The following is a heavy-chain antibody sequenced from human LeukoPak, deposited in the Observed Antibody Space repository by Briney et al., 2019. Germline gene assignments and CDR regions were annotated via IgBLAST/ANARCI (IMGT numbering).Heavy chain of an antibody. J-gene: IGHJ4*02. CDR1: GLTFSSYS. V-gene: IGHV3-21*01. Sequence: GGSLRLSCAASGLTFSSYSMNWVRQAPGKGLEWVSSISSSSSYIYYADSAKGRFTISRDNAKNSLYLQMNSLRAEDTAVYYCARARAIVATLYYFDYWGQGTLVTVSS. CDR2: ISSSSSYI. CDR3: ARARAIVATLYYFDY. D-gene: IGHD5-12*01.